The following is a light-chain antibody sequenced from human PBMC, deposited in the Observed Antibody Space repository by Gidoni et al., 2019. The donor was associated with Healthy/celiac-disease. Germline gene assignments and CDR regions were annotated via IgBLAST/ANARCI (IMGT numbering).Light chain of an antibody. Sequence: DIQMTQSPYTLSASVGDRVTITCRASQSISSWLAWYQQKPGKAPKLLIYKASSLESGVPSRFSGSGSGTEFTLTISSLQPDDFATYYCQQYNSYPVHFGQGTKLEIK. CDR3: QQYNSYPVH. J-gene: IGKJ2*01. V-gene: IGKV1-5*03. CDR2: KAS. CDR1: QSISSW.